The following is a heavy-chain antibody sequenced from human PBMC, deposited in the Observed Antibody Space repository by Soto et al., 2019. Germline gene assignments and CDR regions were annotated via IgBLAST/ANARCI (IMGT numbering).Heavy chain of an antibody. Sequence: ASVKVSCKTSRYIFTGYYMHWVRQAPGQGLEWMGWNNPNSGDTNYAQRFKGRVSMTSDTSINTAYLELSRLRPGDTAVFFCARSHSAYHYHAMDAWGQGTTVTVSS. V-gene: IGHV1-2*02. CDR3: ARSHSAYHYHAMDA. CDR2: NNPNSGDT. J-gene: IGHJ6*02. CDR1: RYIFTGYY.